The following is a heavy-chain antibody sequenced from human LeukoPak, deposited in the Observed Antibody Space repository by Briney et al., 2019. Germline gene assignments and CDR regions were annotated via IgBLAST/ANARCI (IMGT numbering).Heavy chain of an antibody. CDR1: GFTFSSYW. Sequence: GSLRLSCAASGFTFSSYWMSWIRQPPGKGLEWIGEINHSGSTNYNPSLKSRVTISVDTSKNQFSLKLSSVTAADAAVYYCARTAVVVVIPANFDYWGQGTLVTVSS. J-gene: IGHJ4*02. V-gene: IGHV4-34*01. D-gene: IGHD3-22*01. CDR2: INHSGST. CDR3: ARTAVVVVIPANFDY.